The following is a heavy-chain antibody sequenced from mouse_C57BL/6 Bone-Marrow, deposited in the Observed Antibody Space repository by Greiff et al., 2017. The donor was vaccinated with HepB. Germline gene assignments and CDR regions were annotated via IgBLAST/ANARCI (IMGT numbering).Heavy chain of an antibody. CDR3: TTPTVVATD. Sequence: EVQLQQSGAELVRPGASVKLSCTASGFNIKDDYMHWVKQRPEQGLEWIGWIDPENGDTEYASKFQGKATITADTSSNTAYLQLSSLTSEDTAVYDCTTPTVVATDWGQGTTLTVSS. J-gene: IGHJ2*01. V-gene: IGHV14-4*01. D-gene: IGHD1-1*01. CDR2: IDPENGDT. CDR1: GFNIKDDY.